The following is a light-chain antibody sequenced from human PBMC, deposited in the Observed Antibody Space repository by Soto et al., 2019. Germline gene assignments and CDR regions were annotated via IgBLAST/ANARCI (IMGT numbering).Light chain of an antibody. V-gene: IGKV1-33*01. CDR3: QQYDNWPWT. CDR1: QDIGNY. CDR2: DAF. Sequence: DIQMTQSPPSLSASVGDRVTITCQASQDIGNYLNWYQHKPGKAPNLVIFDAFNLETGVPSRFSGSGSGTDFTLTISSLQSDDFAVYYCQQYDNWPWTFGQGTKVEIK. J-gene: IGKJ1*01.